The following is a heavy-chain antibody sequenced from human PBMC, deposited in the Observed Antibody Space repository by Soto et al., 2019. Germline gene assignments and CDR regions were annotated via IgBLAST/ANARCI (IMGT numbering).Heavy chain of an antibody. Sequence: QVPLVQSGAEVKKPGASVKVSCKASGYTFTDYYMHWVRQAPGQGLEWMGWINPDSGGTNYAQRFQGRVTVTRDTSLSTGYMELSRLRSDDTAVYYCVRGGGSSSSYYWGQGTLVTVSS. J-gene: IGHJ4*02. V-gene: IGHV1-2*02. D-gene: IGHD6-6*01. CDR2: INPDSGGT. CDR3: VRGGGSSSSYY. CDR1: GYTFTDYY.